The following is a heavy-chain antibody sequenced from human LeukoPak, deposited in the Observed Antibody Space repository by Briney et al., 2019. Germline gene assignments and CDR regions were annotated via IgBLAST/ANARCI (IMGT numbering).Heavy chain of an antibody. CDR3: ARDAPYGYAYYYYYYYMDV. V-gene: IGHV4-59*01. D-gene: IGHD5-18*01. J-gene: IGHJ6*03. Sequence: SETLSLTCTVSGGSISSYYWSWIRQPPGKGLEWIGYIYYSGSTNYNPSLKSRVTISVDTSKNQFSLKLSSVTAADTAMYYCARDAPYGYAYYYYYYYMDVWGKGTTVTVSS. CDR2: IYYSGST. CDR1: GGSISSYY.